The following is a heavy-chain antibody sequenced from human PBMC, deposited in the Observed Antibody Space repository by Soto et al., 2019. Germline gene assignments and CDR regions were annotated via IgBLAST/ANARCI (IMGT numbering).Heavy chain of an antibody. CDR1: GFTFNNYA. J-gene: IGHJ4*02. V-gene: IGHV3-23*01. CDR2: ITAAGGGT. CDR3: XXXXXXXXXXXYFDS. Sequence: EVQLLESGGGLVQPGGSLRLACAASGFTFNNYAMTWVRQTPGKGLEWVSTITAAGGGTYYADSVKGRFTLSRDNSKNXXXXXXXXXXXXXXXXXXXXXXXXXXXXXXYFDSWGQGALVTVSS.